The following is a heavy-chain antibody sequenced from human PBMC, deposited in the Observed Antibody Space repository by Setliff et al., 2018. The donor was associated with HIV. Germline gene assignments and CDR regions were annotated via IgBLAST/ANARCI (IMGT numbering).Heavy chain of an antibody. CDR2: ISGSGATT. D-gene: IGHD6-19*01. CDR1: GFTFRSYA. J-gene: IGHJ4*02. V-gene: IGHV3-23*01. Sequence: GGSLRLSCVVSGFTFRSYAMSWVRQAPGKGLQWVSGISGSGATTFYADSVKGRCTISRDNSKNTLHLQINSLRAEDTAVYYCARDKAVAGNHRPYYFDYWGQGTLVTVSS. CDR3: ARDKAVAGNHRPYYFDY.